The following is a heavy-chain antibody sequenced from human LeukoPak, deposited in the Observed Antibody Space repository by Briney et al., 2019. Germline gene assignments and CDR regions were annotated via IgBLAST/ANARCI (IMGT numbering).Heavy chain of an antibody. J-gene: IGHJ4*02. CDR1: GGTFSSYA. V-gene: IGHV1-24*01. Sequence: ASVKVSCKASGGTFSSYAISWVRQAPGKGLEWMGGFDPEDGETIYAQKFQGRVTMTEDTSTDTAYMELSSLRSEDTAVYYCATGLAAVKDYWGQGTLVTVSS. D-gene: IGHD6-13*01. CDR3: ATGLAAVKDY. CDR2: FDPEDGET.